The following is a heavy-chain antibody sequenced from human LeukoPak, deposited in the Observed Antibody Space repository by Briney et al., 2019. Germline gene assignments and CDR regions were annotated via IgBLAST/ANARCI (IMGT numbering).Heavy chain of an antibody. CDR3: ARDRIRGYSSGWKFDY. V-gene: IGHV1-46*01. CDR2: INPSGGST. Sequence: VASVKVSCKASGYTFTSYYMHWVRQAPGQGLEWMGIINPSGGSTSYAQKFQGRVTMTRDMSTSTVYMELSSLRSEDTAVYYCARDRIRGYSSGWKFDYWGQGTLVTVSS. CDR1: GYTFTSYY. J-gene: IGHJ4*02. D-gene: IGHD6-19*01.